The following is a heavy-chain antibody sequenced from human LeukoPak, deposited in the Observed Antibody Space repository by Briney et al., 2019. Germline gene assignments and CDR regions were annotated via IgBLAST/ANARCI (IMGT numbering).Heavy chain of an antibody. J-gene: IGHJ4*02. V-gene: IGHV3-74*01. CDR3: AGGTGYSVFYY. Sequence: GGSLCLSCAASGFTFSSYWMHWVRQAPGKGLVWVSRINSDGSTTTYADSVKGRFTISRDNAKNTLYLQMNSLRAEDTAVYYCAGGTGYSVFYYWGQGRLVTVSS. CDR1: GFTFSSYW. CDR2: INSDGSTT. D-gene: IGHD5-24*01.